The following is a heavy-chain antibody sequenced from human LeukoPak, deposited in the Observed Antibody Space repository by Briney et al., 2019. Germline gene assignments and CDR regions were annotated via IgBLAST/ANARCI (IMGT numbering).Heavy chain of an antibody. CDR2: IIPIFGTA. CDR1: GGTFSSYA. D-gene: IGHD3-3*01. CDR3: ARNRWSGPATSYNWFDP. V-gene: IGHV1-69*05. Sequence: ASVKVSCKASGGTFSSYAISWVRQAPGQGLEWMGGIIPIFGTANYAQKFQGRVTITTDESTSTAYMELSSLRSEDTAVYYCARNRWSGPATSYNWFDPWGQGTLVTVSS. J-gene: IGHJ5*02.